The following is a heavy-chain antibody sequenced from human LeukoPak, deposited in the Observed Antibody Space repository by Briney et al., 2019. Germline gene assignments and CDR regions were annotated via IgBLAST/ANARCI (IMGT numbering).Heavy chain of an antibody. V-gene: IGHV3-11*03. CDR1: GFTFSDYY. CDR2: ISGSSTYT. J-gene: IGHJ4*02. D-gene: IGHD5-18*01. CDR3: ATSVDTASDFDY. Sequence: GGSLRLSCAASGFTFSDYYMSWIRQAPGKALECVSYISGSSTYTNYADSVKGRFTIYRDNAKNSLYLQMNSLRAEDTAVYYCATSVDTASDFDYWGQGTLVTVSP.